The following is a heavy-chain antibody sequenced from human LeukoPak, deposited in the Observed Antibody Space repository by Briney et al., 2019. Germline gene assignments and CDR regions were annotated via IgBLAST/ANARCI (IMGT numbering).Heavy chain of an antibody. V-gene: IGHV3-66*01. Sequence: GGSLRLSCAASGFTVSSNYMNWVRQAPGKGLEWVSVIYSGGRTYYADSVKGRFTISRDNSKNTLYLQMNSLRAEDTAVYYCARVWYGSGSLYYYYYYMDVWGKGTTVTISS. CDR2: IYSGGRT. J-gene: IGHJ6*03. CDR1: GFTVSSNY. CDR3: ARVWYGSGSLYYYYYYMDV. D-gene: IGHD3-10*01.